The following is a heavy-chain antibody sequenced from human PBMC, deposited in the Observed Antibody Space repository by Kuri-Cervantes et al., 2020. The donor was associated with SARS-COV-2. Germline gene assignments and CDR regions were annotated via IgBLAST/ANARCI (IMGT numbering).Heavy chain of an antibody. D-gene: IGHD5-12*01. CDR1: AGSLRNYY. CDR2: ISQSGRT. J-gene: IGHJ4*02. Sequence: SETLSLTCAVYAGSLRNYYWGWIRQSPGKGMEWIGEISQSGRTNYNPSLESRVTISVDTSKNQFSLNLTSETAADTAVYFCARGGGGVLTGYPGYDVDYYFEYWGQGSLVTVSS. CDR3: ARGGGGVLTGYPGYDVDYYFEY. V-gene: IGHV4-34*01.